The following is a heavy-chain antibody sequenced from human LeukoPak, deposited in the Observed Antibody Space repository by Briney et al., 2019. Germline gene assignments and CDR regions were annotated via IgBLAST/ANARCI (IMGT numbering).Heavy chain of an antibody. Sequence: SQTLSLTCAISGDSVSSNSAAWNWIRQSPSRGLEWLGRTYYRSKWYNDYAVSVKSRITINPDTSKNQFSLQLNSVTPEDTAVYYCARFLYCSSTSCYYWFDPWGQGTLVTVSS. CDR2: TYYRSKWYN. CDR3: ARFLYCSSTSCYYWFDP. V-gene: IGHV6-1*01. CDR1: GDSVSSNSAA. J-gene: IGHJ5*02. D-gene: IGHD2-2*01.